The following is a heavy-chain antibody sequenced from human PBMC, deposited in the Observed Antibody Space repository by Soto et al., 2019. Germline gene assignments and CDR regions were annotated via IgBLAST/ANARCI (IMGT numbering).Heavy chain of an antibody. CDR2: INHSGST. V-gene: IGHV4-34*01. D-gene: IGHD3-22*01. CDR3: ARSQFVRDSSGYWTWYYFDY. CDR1: GGSFSGYY. J-gene: IGHJ4*02. Sequence: PSDTLSLTXAVYGGSFSGYYWSWIRQPPGKGLEWIGEINHSGSTNYNPSLKSRVTISVDTSKNQFSLKLSSVTAADTAVYYCARSQFVRDSSGYWTWYYFDYWGQGTLVTVSS.